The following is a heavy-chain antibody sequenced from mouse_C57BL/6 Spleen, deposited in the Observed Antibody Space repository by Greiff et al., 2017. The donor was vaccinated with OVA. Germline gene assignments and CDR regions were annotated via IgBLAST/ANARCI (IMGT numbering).Heavy chain of an antibody. D-gene: IGHD2-5*01. Sequence: QVQLQQPGAELVKPGASVKLSCKASGYTFTSYWMPWVKQRPGQGLEWIGMIHHNSGSTNYNEKFKGKATLTVDKSSSTAYMQLSSLKSEDSAVYYCERDSNYAMDYWGQGTSVTVSS. CDR2: IHHNSGST. J-gene: IGHJ4*01. CDR3: ERDSNYAMDY. CDR1: GYTFTSYW. V-gene: IGHV1-64*01.